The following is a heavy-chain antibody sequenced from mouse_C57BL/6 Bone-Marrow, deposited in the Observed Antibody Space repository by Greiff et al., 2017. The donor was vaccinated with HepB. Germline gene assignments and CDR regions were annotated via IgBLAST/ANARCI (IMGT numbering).Heavy chain of an antibody. CDR1: GFSLTSYG. CDR3: AKGNPYGYDVDYAMDY. Sequence: VQRVESGPGLVQPSQSLSITCTVSGFSLTSYGVHWVRQSPGKGLEWLGVIWRGGSTDYNAAFMSRLSITKDNSKSQVFFKMNSLQADDTAIYYCAKGNPYGYDVDYAMDYWGQGTSVTVSS. V-gene: IGHV2-5*01. J-gene: IGHJ4*01. CDR2: IWRGGST. D-gene: IGHD2-2*01.